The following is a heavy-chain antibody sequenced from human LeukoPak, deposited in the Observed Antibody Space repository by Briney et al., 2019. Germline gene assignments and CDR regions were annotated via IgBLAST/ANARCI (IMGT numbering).Heavy chain of an antibody. CDR1: GGSISSYY. V-gene: IGHV4-59*12. J-gene: IGHJ4*02. CDR2: VYYSGST. Sequence: SETLSLTCTVSGGSISSYYWSWIRQPPGKGLEWIGYVYYSGSTNYNPSLKSRVTISVDTSKNQFSLKLSSVTAADTAVYYCASSYYYMFDYWGQGTLVTVSS. D-gene: IGHD3-10*01. CDR3: ASSYYYMFDY.